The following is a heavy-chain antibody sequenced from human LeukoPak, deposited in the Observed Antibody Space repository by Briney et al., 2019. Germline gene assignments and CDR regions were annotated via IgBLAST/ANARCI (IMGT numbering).Heavy chain of an antibody. J-gene: IGHJ3*02. Sequence: PSETLSLTCTVSGGSISSSSYSWGWIRQPPGKGLEWIGRIYYSGSTYYNPSLKSRVTISVDTSKNQFSLKLSSVTAADTAVYYGARSAATMGTDAFDIWGQGTMVTVSS. D-gene: IGHD5-12*01. CDR3: ARSAATMGTDAFDI. V-gene: IGHV4-39*01. CDR2: IYYSGST. CDR1: GGSISSSSYS.